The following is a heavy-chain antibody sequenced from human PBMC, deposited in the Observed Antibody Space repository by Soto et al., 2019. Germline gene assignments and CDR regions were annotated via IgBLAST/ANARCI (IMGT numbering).Heavy chain of an antibody. J-gene: IGHJ6*03. V-gene: IGHV3-30*18. D-gene: IGHD3-16*01. CDR3: AKDLSYAKGGPYYYNYYMDV. CDR1: GFTFSSYA. CDR2: ISNDGSNK. Sequence: GGSLRLSCAASGFTFSSYAMHWVRQAPGKGLEWVAVISNDGSNKYYADSVKGRFTISRDNSKNTLYLQMNSLRAEDTAAYYCAKDLSYAKGGPYYYNYYMDVWGKGTTVTVSS.